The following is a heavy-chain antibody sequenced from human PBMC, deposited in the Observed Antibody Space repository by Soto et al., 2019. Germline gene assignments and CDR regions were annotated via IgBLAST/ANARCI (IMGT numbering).Heavy chain of an antibody. CDR3: ASKEGNYYGSGSPPFSGAFDI. CDR1: GYTFSDCR. V-gene: IGHV1-2*02. Sequence: ASVKVSCKASGYTFSDCRMHWVRQAPGQGLEWMGIINPSGGATTYAQKFQGRVTMTRDTSISTAYMELSRLRSDDTAVYYCASKEGNYYGSGSPPFSGAFDIWGQGTMVTVSS. D-gene: IGHD3-10*01. CDR2: INPSGGAT. J-gene: IGHJ3*02.